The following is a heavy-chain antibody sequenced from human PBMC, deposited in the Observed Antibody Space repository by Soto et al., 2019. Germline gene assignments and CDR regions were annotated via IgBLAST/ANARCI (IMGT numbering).Heavy chain of an antibody. CDR2: IKQDGSEK. V-gene: IGHV3-7*05. Sequence: EVQLVESGGGLVQPGGSLRLSCAASGFTFSNYWMSWVRQAPGKGLEWVANIKQDGSEKHYVDSVKGRFTISRDNADNSLYPQMNNLRADDTAVYYCARTYPSTARDFDCWGQGTLVTVSS. CDR1: GFTFSNYW. CDR3: ARTYPSTARDFDC. J-gene: IGHJ4*02. D-gene: IGHD6-6*01.